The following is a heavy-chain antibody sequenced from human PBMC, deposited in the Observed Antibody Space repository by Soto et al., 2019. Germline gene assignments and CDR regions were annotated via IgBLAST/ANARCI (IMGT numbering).Heavy chain of an antibody. D-gene: IGHD3-10*01. V-gene: IGHV3-11*05. CDR3: ARGVRYYSSEKPANFDY. CDR2: ISVSSTYA. Sequence: QVQLLESGGGLVKPGGSLRLSCAASGFTFSHYYMSWIRQAPGKGLECVAYISVSSTYANYADSVEGRFTISRDNAKNSLFLQMNSLRAEDTAVYYCARGVRYYSSEKPANFDYWGQGALVTVSS. CDR1: GFTFSHYY. J-gene: IGHJ4*02.